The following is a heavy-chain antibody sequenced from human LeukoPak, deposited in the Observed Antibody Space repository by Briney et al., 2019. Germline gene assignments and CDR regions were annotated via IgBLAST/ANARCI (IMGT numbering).Heavy chain of an antibody. Sequence: GASVKVSCKASGYTFTGYYMHWVRQAPGQGLEWMGWMNPNSGNTGYAQKFQGRVTMTRNTSISTAYMELSSLRSEDTAVYYCARGKQQLVDRYYYYYYMDVWGKGTTVTISS. D-gene: IGHD6-13*01. J-gene: IGHJ6*03. CDR2: MNPNSGNT. CDR3: ARGKQQLVDRYYYYYYMDV. V-gene: IGHV1-8*02. CDR1: GYTFTGYY.